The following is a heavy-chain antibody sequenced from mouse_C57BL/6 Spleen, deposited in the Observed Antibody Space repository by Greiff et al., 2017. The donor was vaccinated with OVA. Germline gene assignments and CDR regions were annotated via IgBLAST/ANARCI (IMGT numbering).Heavy chain of an antibody. D-gene: IGHD2-4*01. Sequence: VQGVESGPGLVAPSQSLSIPCPVSGFSLPSYAISWVRQPPGKGLDWLGVIWTGGGTNYNSALKSRLSISKDNSKSQVFLKMNSLQTDDTARYYCARIDYDYEYYFDYWGQGTTLTVSS. CDR1: GFSLPSYA. V-gene: IGHV2-9-1*01. J-gene: IGHJ2*01. CDR2: IWTGGGT. CDR3: ARIDYDYEYYFDY.